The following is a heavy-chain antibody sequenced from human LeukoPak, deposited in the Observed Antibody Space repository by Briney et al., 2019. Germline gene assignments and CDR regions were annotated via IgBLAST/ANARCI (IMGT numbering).Heavy chain of an antibody. D-gene: IGHD1-26*01. V-gene: IGHV3-7*01. J-gene: IGHJ3*02. CDR2: IKQDGSEK. CDR3: ARDLKVGNTSFFSFDI. CDR1: GFTFSDYY. Sequence: GGSLRLSCAASGFTFSDYYMSWIRQAPGKGLEWVAKIKQDGSEKYYVDSVKGRFTISRDNAKNSLYLQMNSLRAEDTAVYYCARDLKVGNTSFFSFDIWGQGTMVTVSS.